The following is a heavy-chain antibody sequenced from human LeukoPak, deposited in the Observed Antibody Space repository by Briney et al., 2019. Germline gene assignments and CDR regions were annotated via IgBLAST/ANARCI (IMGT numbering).Heavy chain of an antibody. V-gene: IGHV3-21*01. J-gene: IGHJ4*02. CDR3: ARARGSGYDNGD. CDR1: GFTFSSYS. CDR2: ISSSSSYI. D-gene: IGHD5-12*01. Sequence: PGGSLRLSCAASGFTFSSYSMNWVRQAPGKGLEWVSSISSSSSYIYYADSVKGRFTISRDNAKNSLYLQMNSLRAEDTAVYYCARARGSGYDNGDWGQGTLVTVSS.